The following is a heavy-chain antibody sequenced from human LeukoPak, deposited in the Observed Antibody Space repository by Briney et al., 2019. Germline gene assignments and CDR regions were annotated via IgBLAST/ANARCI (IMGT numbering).Heavy chain of an antibody. V-gene: IGHV4-34*01. CDR1: GGSFSGYY. D-gene: IGHD3-3*01. CDR2: INHSGST. Sequence: PSETLSLTCAVYGGSFSGYYWSWIRQPPGKGLEWIGEINHSGSTNYNPSPKSRVTISVDTSKNQFSLKLSSVTAADTAVYYCARGVGITIFGVVIIAGSYYMDVWGKGTTVTVSS. CDR3: ARGVGITIFGVVIIAGSYYMDV. J-gene: IGHJ6*03.